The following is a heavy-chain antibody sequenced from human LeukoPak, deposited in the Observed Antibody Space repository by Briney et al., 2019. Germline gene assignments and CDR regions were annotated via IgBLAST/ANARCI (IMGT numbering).Heavy chain of an antibody. CDR1: GFSVTTYA. CDR3: ARGVRIAVAGNIDY. V-gene: IGHV3-23*01. Sequence: GGSLRLSCAASGFSVTTYAMGWVRQAPGKGLEWVSVISDRGDSTHYADSVKGRFTISRDNSKNTLYLQMNSLRAEDTAVYYCARGVRIAVAGNIDYWGQGTLVTVSS. J-gene: IGHJ4*02. D-gene: IGHD6-19*01. CDR2: ISDRGDST.